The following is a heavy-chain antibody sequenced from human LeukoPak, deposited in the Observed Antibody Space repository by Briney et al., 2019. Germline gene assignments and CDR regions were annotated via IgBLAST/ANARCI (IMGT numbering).Heavy chain of an antibody. CDR1: GFSFSTSW. D-gene: IGHD5-24*01. Sequence: GGSLRLSCVASGFSFSTSWMSWVRQAPGRGLEWVANINQDGSEIYYVDSVKGRFTISRDNAKNSLYLQMNSLRAEDSAMYYCARRDGYSIFQHWGQGTLVTISS. J-gene: IGHJ1*01. V-gene: IGHV3-7*03. CDR2: INQDGSEI. CDR3: ARRDGYSIFQH.